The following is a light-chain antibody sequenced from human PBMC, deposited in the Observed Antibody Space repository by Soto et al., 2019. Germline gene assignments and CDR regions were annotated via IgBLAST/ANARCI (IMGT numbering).Light chain of an antibody. V-gene: IGKV3-20*01. J-gene: IGKJ4*02. CDR1: QTVISSY. Sequence: EIVLTQSPGTLSLSPGERATLSCRAGQTVISSYLAWYQQKPGQAPMLLIYGASSRATGIPDRFSGSGSGTDFTLTISSLEPEDFAVYYCQQYGISPLTFGGGTKVEIK. CDR3: QQYGISPLT. CDR2: GAS.